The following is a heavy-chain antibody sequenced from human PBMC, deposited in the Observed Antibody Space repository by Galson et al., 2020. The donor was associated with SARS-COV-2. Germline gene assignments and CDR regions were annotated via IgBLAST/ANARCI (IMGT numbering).Heavy chain of an antibody. Sequence: ASVKVSCKASGYTFTSYDINWVRQATGQGLEWMGWMNPNSGNTGYAQKFQGRVTMTRNTSISTAYMELSSLRSEDTAVYYCARGQVAGTYYYYYYGMDVWGQGITVTVSS. CDR2: MNPNSGNT. CDR3: ARGQVAGTYYYYYYGMDV. V-gene: IGHV1-8*01. CDR1: GYTFTSYD. D-gene: IGHD6-19*01. J-gene: IGHJ6*02.